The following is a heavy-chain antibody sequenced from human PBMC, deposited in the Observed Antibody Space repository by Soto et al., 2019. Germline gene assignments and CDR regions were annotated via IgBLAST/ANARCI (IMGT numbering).Heavy chain of an antibody. V-gene: IGHV1-69*13. CDR3: ATTYGSGSYVDY. CDR1: GGTFSSYA. CDR2: IIPIFGTA. J-gene: IGHJ4*02. D-gene: IGHD3-10*01. Sequence: GASVKVSCKASGGTFSSYAISWVRQAPGQGLEWMGGIIPIFGTANYAQQFQGRVTITADESTSPAYMELGSLRSEDTAVYYCATTYGSGSYVDYWGQGTLVTVSS.